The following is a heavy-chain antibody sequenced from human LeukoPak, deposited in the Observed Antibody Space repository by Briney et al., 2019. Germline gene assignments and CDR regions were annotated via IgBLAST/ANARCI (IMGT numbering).Heavy chain of an antibody. D-gene: IGHD6-6*01. CDR1: GYAITSGGFS. J-gene: IGHJ4*02. CDR2: IYDRGPA. Sequence: SQTLSLTCTVSGYAITSGGFSWNWIRQPPGKGLEWIGCIYDRGPAYYNPSLKSRFTISVDRPKNQFFLNVTSLTAADTAVYYCARDVAARQGFDYWGQGTLVTVSS. CDR3: ARDVAARQGFDY. V-gene: IGHV4-30-2*01.